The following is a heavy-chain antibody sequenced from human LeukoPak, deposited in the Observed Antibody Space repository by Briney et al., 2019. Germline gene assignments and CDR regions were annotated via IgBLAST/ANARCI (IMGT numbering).Heavy chain of an antibody. CDR2: ISAYNGNT. Sequence: ASVKVSCKASGYTFTSYGISWVRQAPGQGLEWMGWISAYNGNTNYAQKLQGRVTMTTDTSTSTAYMELRSLRSDDTAVYYCARDLQWLVWGNYLDYWGQGTLVTVSS. CDR1: GYTFTSYG. J-gene: IGHJ4*02. CDR3: ARDLQWLVWGNYLDY. V-gene: IGHV1-18*01. D-gene: IGHD6-19*01.